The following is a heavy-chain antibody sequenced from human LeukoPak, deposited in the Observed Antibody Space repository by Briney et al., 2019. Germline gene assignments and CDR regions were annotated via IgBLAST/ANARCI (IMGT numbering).Heavy chain of an antibody. D-gene: IGHD3-22*01. CDR3: ARDDYDSSGYYYPYYFDY. CDR2: ISAYNGNT. V-gene: IGHV1-18*01. Sequence: ASVKVSCKASGYTFTSYGISWVRQAPGQGLEWMGWISAYNGNTNYAQKLQGRVTMTTDTSTSTAYIELRSVRSDDTGVYYCARDDYDSSGYYYPYYFDYWGQGTVVSVSS. J-gene: IGHJ4*02. CDR1: GYTFTSYG.